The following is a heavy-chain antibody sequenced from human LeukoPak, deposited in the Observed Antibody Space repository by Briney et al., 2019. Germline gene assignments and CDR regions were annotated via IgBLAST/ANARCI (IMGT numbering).Heavy chain of an antibody. CDR3: VSGELLDY. D-gene: IGHD3-10*01. V-gene: IGHV3-30*02. CDR2: IRYDGSNK. J-gene: IGHJ4*02. CDR1: GFTFSSYG. Sequence: PGGSLRLSCAASGFTFSSYGMHWVRQAPGKGLEWVAFIRYDGSNKYYADSVKGRFTISRDNSKNTLYLQMNSLRDKDTAVYYCVSGELLDYWGQGTLVTVSS.